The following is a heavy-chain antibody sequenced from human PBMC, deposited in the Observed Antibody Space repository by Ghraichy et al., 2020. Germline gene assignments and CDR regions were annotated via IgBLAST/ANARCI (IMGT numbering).Heavy chain of an antibody. CDR1: GGSFSGYY. J-gene: IGHJ4*02. Sequence: SETLSLTCAVYGGSFSGYYWSWIRQPPGKGLEWIGEINHSGSTNYNPSLKSRVTISVDTSKNQFSLKLSSVTAADTAVYYCARGRGYYYDSRDDYWGQGTLVTVSS. V-gene: IGHV4-34*01. CDR3: ARGRGYYYDSRDDY. D-gene: IGHD3-22*01. CDR2: INHSGST.